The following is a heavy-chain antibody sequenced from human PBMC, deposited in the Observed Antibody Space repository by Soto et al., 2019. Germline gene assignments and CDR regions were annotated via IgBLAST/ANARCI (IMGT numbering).Heavy chain of an antibody. V-gene: IGHV3-9*01. CDR3: AKDMVWSGYYKSLNYYYGMDV. CDR1: GFTFDDYA. Sequence: SLRLSGAASGFTFDDYAMHWVRQAPGKGLEWVSGISWNSGSIGYADSVKGRFTISRDNAKNSLYLQMNSLRAEDTALYYCAKDMVWSGYYKSLNYYYGMDVWGQGTTVTVSS. CDR2: ISWNSGSI. J-gene: IGHJ6*02. D-gene: IGHD3-3*01.